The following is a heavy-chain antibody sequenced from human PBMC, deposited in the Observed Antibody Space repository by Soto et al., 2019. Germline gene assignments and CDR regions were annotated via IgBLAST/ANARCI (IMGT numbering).Heavy chain of an antibody. J-gene: IGHJ4*02. V-gene: IGHV4-59*01. D-gene: IGHD3-10*01. Sequence: QVQLQESGPGLVKPSETLSLTCTVSGGSISSYYWSWIRQPPGKGLEWIGYIYYSGSTNYNPSLQSRVTISVDTSKNQFSLKLSSVTAADTAVYYYARVWFGATYYFDYWGQGTLVTVSS. CDR3: ARVWFGATYYFDY. CDR1: GGSISSYY. CDR2: IYYSGST.